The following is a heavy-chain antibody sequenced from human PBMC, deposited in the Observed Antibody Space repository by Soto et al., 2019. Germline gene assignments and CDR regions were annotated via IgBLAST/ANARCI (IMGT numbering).Heavy chain of an antibody. CDR2: MSGDGRT. D-gene: IGHD3-22*01. CDR1: GFTFSDSV. V-gene: IGHV3-23*01. CDR3: VKWHTSNFDSLPFTRFDF. Sequence: GGSLRLSCVGSGFTFSDSVMAWVRQASGKGLEWLSVMSGDGRTRYALSVTGRFTISRDNSKNTLYLQMRSLRAEDAAAYYCVKWHTSNFDSLPFTRFDFWGQGTQVTGSS. J-gene: IGHJ4*02.